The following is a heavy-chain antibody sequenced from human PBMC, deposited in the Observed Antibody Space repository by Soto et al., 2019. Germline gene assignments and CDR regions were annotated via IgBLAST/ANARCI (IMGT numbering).Heavy chain of an antibody. CDR2: IYYTGST. V-gene: IGHV4-61*01. CDR1: GGSVSSESHY. D-gene: IGHD5-12*01. CDR3: ARDAPGYSDKNWFDP. J-gene: IGHJ5*02. Sequence: SETLSLTCTVSGGSVSSESHYWSWIRQTPGKGLEWIGYIYYTGSTNYNPSLKGRVTMSVDTSKNQFSLKLSSVTAADTAVYYCARDAPGYSDKNWFDPWGQGTLVTVSS.